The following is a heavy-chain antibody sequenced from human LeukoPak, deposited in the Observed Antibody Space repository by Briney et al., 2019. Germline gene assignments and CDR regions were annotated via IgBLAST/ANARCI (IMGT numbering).Heavy chain of an antibody. Sequence: PGGSLRLSCEASGFTFSTYTVNWVRQAPGKGLEWVSSIASDTTYMKYAGSVKGRFSVSRDNAKNSVFLEMKSLRADDTAVYFCARDYYDSSASATFDYWGRGTLVTVSS. CDR3: ARDYYDSSASATFDY. V-gene: IGHV3-21*06. CDR1: GFTFSTYT. D-gene: IGHD3-22*01. J-gene: IGHJ4*02. CDR2: IASDTTYM.